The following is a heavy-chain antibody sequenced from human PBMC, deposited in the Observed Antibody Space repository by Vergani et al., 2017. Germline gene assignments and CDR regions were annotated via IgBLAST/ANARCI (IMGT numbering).Heavy chain of an antibody. Sequence: EVQLVESGGGLVKPGGSLRLSCAASGFTFSSYSMNWVRQAPGKGLEWVSSISSSSSYIYYADSVKGRFTISRDNAKNSLYLQMNSLRAEDTAVYYCAGDPQTVTIVGVVIESKFYYYGMDVWGQGTTVTVSS. CDR3: AGDPQTVTIVGVVIESKFYYYGMDV. V-gene: IGHV3-21*01. D-gene: IGHD3-3*01. J-gene: IGHJ6*02. CDR1: GFTFSSYS. CDR2: ISSSSSYI.